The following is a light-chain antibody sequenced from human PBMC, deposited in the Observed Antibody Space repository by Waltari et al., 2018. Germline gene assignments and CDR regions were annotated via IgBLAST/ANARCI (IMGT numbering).Light chain of an antibody. CDR2: GNT. CDR3: QSYDSSLSGWV. Sequence: QSVLTQPPSVSGAPGQRVTISCTGSSSNIGAGYYVHWYRQFPGTAPKLLISGNTNRPSGVPDRFSGSKSATSASLAITGLQAEDEADYYCQSYDSSLSGWVFGGGTKVTVL. V-gene: IGLV1-40*01. J-gene: IGLJ3*02. CDR1: SSNIGAGYY.